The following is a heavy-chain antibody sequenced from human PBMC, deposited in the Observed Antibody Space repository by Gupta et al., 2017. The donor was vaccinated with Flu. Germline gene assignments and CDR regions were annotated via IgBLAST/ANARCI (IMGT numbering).Heavy chain of an antibody. D-gene: IGHD2-2*02. CDR3: ARAKYQRIYAAFDI. J-gene: IGHJ3*02. CDR2: IIPIFGTA. V-gene: IGHV1-69*06. Sequence: QVQLVQSGAAVKNPGSSVKVSCKASGGTFSSYAISWVRQAPGQGLEWMGGIIPIFGTANDEQKCQGRVTITADKSTSTAYMELSSLRSEETAVYYCARAKYQRIYAAFDIWGQGTMVTVSS. CDR1: GGTFSSYA.